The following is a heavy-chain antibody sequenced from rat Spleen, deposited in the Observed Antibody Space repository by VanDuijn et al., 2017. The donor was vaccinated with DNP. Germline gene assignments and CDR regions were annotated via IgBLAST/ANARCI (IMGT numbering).Heavy chain of an antibody. CDR2: IIYDGSST. Sequence: EVQLVESGGGLVQPGNSLKLSCAASGFTFSDYAMAWVRQSPKKGLEWVATIIYDGSSTYYRDSVKGRFTISRDNAKSTLYLQMDSLRSEDTATYYCATEVYYGLLLHWFAYWGQGTAVAVSS. CDR3: ATEVYYGLLLHWFAY. D-gene: IGHD1-6*01. V-gene: IGHV5S10*01. CDR1: GFTFSDYA. J-gene: IGHJ3*01.